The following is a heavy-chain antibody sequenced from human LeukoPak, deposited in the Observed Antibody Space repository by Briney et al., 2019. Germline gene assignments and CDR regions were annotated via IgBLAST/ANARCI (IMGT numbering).Heavy chain of an antibody. J-gene: IGHJ4*02. Sequence: PGGSLRLSCAASGFTVSSNYMSWVRQAPGKGLEWVSAISGSGGSTYYADSVKGRFTISRDNSKNTLYLQMNSLRAEDTAVYYCAKDRGPLNTGYCGGDCYFDYWGQGTLVTVSS. CDR1: GFTVSSNY. D-gene: IGHD2-21*02. CDR3: AKDRGPLNTGYCGGDCYFDY. V-gene: IGHV3-23*01. CDR2: ISGSGGST.